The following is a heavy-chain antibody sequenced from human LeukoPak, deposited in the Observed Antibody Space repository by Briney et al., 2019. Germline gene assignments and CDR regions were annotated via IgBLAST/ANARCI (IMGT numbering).Heavy chain of an antibody. CDR1: SGSISSGGYY. CDR3: ARDFHYYDSSGYWYFDL. V-gene: IGHV4-31*03. CDR2: IYYSGST. D-gene: IGHD3-22*01. J-gene: IGHJ2*01. Sequence: PSQTLSLTCTVSSGSISSGGYYWSWIRQHPGKGLEWIGYIYYSGSTYYNPSLKSRVTISVDTSKNQFSLKLSSVTAADTAVYYCARDFHYYDSSGYWYFDLWGRGTLVTVSS.